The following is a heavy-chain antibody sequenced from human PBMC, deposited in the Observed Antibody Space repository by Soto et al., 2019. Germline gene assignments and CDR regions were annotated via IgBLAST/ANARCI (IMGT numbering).Heavy chain of an antibody. Sequence: GGSLRLSCAASGFSFSDYSMNWVRQAPGKGLEWVAFIDLSGKNKDYRESVKGRFTFSKDNSMKTVCLQLNSLRVEDAAVYYCTKDRVPDGIYSFDYWGQGALVTVSS. V-gene: IGHV3-23*05. CDR1: GFSFSDYS. CDR3: TKDRVPDGIYSFDY. CDR2: IDLSGKNK. D-gene: IGHD2-15*01. J-gene: IGHJ4*02.